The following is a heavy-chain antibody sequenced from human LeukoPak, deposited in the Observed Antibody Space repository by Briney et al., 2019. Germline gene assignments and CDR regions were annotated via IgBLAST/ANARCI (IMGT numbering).Heavy chain of an antibody. CDR2: INPTSGRT. D-gene: IGHD5-12*01. V-gene: IGHV1-2*02. CDR3: ARDIQKPTNIRGYSDYDSGTNRLDS. CDR1: GYTFIDHY. J-gene: IGHJ5*01. Sequence: ASVKVSCKASGYTFIDHYMHWVRQAPGQGLEWMGWINPTSGRTKYAQKFEGRLTMTRDTSITTAYMEVSSLKSDDTAVYYCARDIQKPTNIRGYSDYDSGTNRLDSWGQGTLVTVSS.